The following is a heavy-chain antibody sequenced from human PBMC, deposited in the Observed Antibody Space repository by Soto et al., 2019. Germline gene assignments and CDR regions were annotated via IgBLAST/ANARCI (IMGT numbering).Heavy chain of an antibody. J-gene: IGHJ4*02. CDR1: GDSISTFY. V-gene: IGHV4-59*01. Sequence: SETLSLTCTVSGDSISTFYWGWMRQSPGKELEWIGYVYYTGSTNYNPSLKSRVTISVDRSKNQFSLKLTSANAADTAVYYCARGRTVRNYADDSSDYFYFFDYWGQGTQVIVSS. D-gene: IGHD3-22*01. CDR2: VYYTGST. CDR3: ARGRTVRNYADDSSDYFYFFDY.